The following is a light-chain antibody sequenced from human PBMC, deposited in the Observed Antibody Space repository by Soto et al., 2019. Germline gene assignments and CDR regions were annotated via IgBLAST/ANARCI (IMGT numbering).Light chain of an antibody. J-gene: IGKJ2*01. CDR1: QTISSW. V-gene: IGKV1-5*03. CDR3: QQYNSPYT. CDR2: KAS. Sequence: DIQMTQSPSTLSASVGDRVTITCRASQTISSWLAWYQQKPGKAPKLLIYKASSLESGVPSRFSSSGSGTEFNLTISSLQPDDFATYYCQQYNSPYTFGQGTKLEIK.